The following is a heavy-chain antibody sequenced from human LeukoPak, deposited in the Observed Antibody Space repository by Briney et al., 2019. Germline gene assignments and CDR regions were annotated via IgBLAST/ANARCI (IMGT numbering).Heavy chain of an antibody. V-gene: IGHV1-8*01. CDR1: GYTFTSSD. CDR2: MNPNSGNT. J-gene: IGHJ4*02. CDR3: ARFGASGSYYEFGY. Sequence: ASVNVSCKAPGYTFTSSDINWVRQATGQGLEWMGWMNPNSGNTGYAQKFQGRVTMTRNTSISTAYMELSSLRSEDTAVYYCARFGASGSYYEFGYWGQGTLVTVSS. D-gene: IGHD3-10*01.